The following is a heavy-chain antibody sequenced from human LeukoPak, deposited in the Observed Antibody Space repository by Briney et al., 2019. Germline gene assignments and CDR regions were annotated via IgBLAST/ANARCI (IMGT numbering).Heavy chain of an antibody. Sequence: GGSLRLSCAASGFTFSSYAMSWVRQAPGKGLEWVSAISGSGGSTYYADSVKGRFTISRDNSKNAVWLQMNSLRAEDTAVYYCASGRNYYDSSVYDFDYWGQGTLVTVSS. CDR3: ASGRNYYDSSVYDFDY. V-gene: IGHV3-23*01. D-gene: IGHD3-22*01. CDR1: GFTFSSYA. CDR2: ISGSGGST. J-gene: IGHJ4*02.